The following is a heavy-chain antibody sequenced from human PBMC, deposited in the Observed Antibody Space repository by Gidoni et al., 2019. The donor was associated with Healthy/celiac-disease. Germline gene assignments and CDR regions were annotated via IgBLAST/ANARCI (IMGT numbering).Heavy chain of an antibody. J-gene: IGHJ6*02. D-gene: IGHD6-6*01. CDR2: IIPIFGTA. Sequence: QVQLVQSGAEVKKPGSSVKVSCKASGGTFSSYAISWVRQAPGQGLEWMGGIIPIFGTANYEQKVQGRVTITADESTSTAYMELSSLRSEDTAVYDCARDEVRRARPYGMDVWGQGTTVTVSS. CDR3: ARDEVRRARPYGMDV. CDR1: GGTFSSYA. V-gene: IGHV1-69*01.